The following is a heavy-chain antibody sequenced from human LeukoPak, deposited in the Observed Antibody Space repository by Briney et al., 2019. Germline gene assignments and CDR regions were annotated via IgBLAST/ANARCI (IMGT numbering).Heavy chain of an antibody. Sequence: PSETLSLTCAVSGYSTSSGYYWGWIRQPPGKGLEGGGSIYSSGSTNYTPSLQSRVTMSVDPSKNQFYLKLSSVTAADTAVYYCAREQVFGVITYFDYWGQGTLVTVSS. J-gene: IGHJ4*02. CDR2: IYSSGST. CDR3: AREQVFGVITYFDY. CDR1: GYSTSSGYY. D-gene: IGHD3-3*01. V-gene: IGHV4-38-2*02.